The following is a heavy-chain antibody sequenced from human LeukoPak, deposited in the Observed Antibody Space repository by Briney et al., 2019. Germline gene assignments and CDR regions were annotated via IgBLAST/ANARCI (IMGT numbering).Heavy chain of an antibody. J-gene: IGHJ4*02. Sequence: SETLSLTCTVSGASISSSYWNWIRQPPGKGLEWFGYIYYSGTIKYNPSLKTRVTISVDTYKNQVSLKLRSVTAADTAVYYCGRRGGSYSIDYSGQGALVTVSS. V-gene: IGHV4-59*08. D-gene: IGHD1-26*01. CDR2: IYYSGTI. CDR1: GASISSSY. CDR3: GRRGGSYSIDY.